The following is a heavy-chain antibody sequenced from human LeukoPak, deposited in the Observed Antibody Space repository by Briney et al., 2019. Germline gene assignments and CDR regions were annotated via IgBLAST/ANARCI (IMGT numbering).Heavy chain of an antibody. J-gene: IGHJ6*02. Sequence: TGGSLRLSCAASGFTFSSYGMHWVRQAPGKGLEWVAFIRYDGSNKYYADSVKGRFTISRDNSKNTLYLQMNSLRAEDTAVYYCAKEPRGYYGLIDVWGQGTTVTVSS. CDR3: AKEPRGYYGLIDV. CDR2: IRYDGSNK. V-gene: IGHV3-30*02. D-gene: IGHD3-10*01. CDR1: GFTFSSYG.